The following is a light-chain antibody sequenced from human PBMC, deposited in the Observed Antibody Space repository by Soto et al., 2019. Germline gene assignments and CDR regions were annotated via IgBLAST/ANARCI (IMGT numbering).Light chain of an antibody. CDR3: QKYNSGPLT. V-gene: IGKV1-27*01. Sequence: DVQMTQSPSSLSAFVGDRVTITCRASQGIAPYLAWFQQKPGKGPKLLIYATSTLQSGVSSRFSGSGSGTDFTLTISSLQPEDVGTYYCQKYNSGPLTFGGGTKVEIK. CDR2: ATS. CDR1: QGIAPY. J-gene: IGKJ4*02.